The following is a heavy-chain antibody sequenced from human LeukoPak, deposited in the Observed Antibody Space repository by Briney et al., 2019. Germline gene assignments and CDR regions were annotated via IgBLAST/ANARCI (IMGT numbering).Heavy chain of an antibody. Sequence: SETLSLTCTVSGGSISSGDYYWSWIRQPPGKGLEWIGYIYYSGSTNYNPSLKSRVTISVDTSKNQFSLKLSSVTAADRAVYYCARGDSYYDFWSGHFDYWGQGTLVTVSS. CDR2: IYYSGST. D-gene: IGHD3-3*01. CDR3: ARGDSYYDFWSGHFDY. J-gene: IGHJ4*02. V-gene: IGHV4-30-4*01. CDR1: GGSISSGDYY.